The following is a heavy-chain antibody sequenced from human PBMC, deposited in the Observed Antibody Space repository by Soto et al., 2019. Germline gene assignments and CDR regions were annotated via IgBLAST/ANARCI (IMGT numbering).Heavy chain of an antibody. CDR3: VHDGKLGYTGYDRFDY. CDR1: GFSLSTHEVG. D-gene: IGHD5-12*01. CDR2: IYWNDDA. Sequence: SGPTLVNPTQTLTLTWSFSGFSLSTHEVGVVWIRQPPGKALEWLALIYWNDDARYSLSLKNRLTITKDTSENQVVLTMTNMDPVDTATYYCVHDGKLGYTGYDRFDYWGQGILVTVSS. V-gene: IGHV2-5*01. J-gene: IGHJ4*02.